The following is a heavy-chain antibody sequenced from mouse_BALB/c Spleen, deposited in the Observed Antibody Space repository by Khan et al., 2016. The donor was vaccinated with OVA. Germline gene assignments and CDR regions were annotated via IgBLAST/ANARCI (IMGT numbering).Heavy chain of an antibody. V-gene: IGHV5-6*01. CDR1: GFTFSNYG. D-gene: IGHD2-2*01. Sequence: EVELVESGGDLVKPGGSLKLSCAASGFTFSNYGMSWVRQTSDKRLEWVATITNGGSYTYYPDSVKGRFTISSDNAKNTLYLQMSSLKSEDTAMYYCARRGYDEAWFAYWGQGTLVTVSA. CDR3: ARRGYDEAWFAY. J-gene: IGHJ3*01. CDR2: ITNGGSYT.